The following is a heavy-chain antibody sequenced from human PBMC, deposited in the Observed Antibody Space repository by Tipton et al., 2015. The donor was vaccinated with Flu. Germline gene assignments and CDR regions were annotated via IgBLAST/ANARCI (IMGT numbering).Heavy chain of an antibody. CDR2: IYTGGTT. Sequence: TLSLTCTVSGGSISSYYWSWIRQPAGKGLEWIGRIYTGGTTNYNPSLKSRVTISIDASKKQFSLKLSSVTAADTAVYYCARSLKAQSVYYYYYAMDVWGQGTTVAVSS. V-gene: IGHV4-4*07. CDR1: GGSISSYY. CDR3: ARSLKAQSVYYYYYAMDV. J-gene: IGHJ6*02. D-gene: IGHD5/OR15-5a*01.